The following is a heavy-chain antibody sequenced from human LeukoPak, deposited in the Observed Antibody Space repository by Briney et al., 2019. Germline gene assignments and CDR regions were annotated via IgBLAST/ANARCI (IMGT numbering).Heavy chain of an antibody. Sequence: GGSLRLSCAASGFTFSDYYMSWIRQAPGKGLEWVSYISSSGSTIYYANSVKGRFTISRDNSKNTLYLQMNSLRAEDTALYYCAKDVPNIATAGLSDYWGQGTLVTVSS. J-gene: IGHJ4*02. D-gene: IGHD6-13*01. CDR2: ISSSGSTI. V-gene: IGHV3-11*01. CDR1: GFTFSDYY. CDR3: AKDVPNIATAGLSDY.